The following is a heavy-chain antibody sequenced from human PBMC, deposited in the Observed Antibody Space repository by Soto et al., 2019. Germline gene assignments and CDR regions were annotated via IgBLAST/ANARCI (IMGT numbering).Heavy chain of an antibody. J-gene: IGHJ5*02. CDR3: AKDQVEGYYDTGGSQGS. D-gene: IGHD3-22*01. V-gene: IGHV3-23*01. Sequence: EVQLLESGGGLVQPGGSLRLSCAASGFSFSSYAMSWVRQAPGKGLDWVSTISGSGGGTYYADSVKGRFTISRDNSKNTLYLQMNRLRAEDTAVYYCAKDQVEGYYDTGGSQGSWGQGTLVTVSS. CDR1: GFSFSSYA. CDR2: ISGSGGGT.